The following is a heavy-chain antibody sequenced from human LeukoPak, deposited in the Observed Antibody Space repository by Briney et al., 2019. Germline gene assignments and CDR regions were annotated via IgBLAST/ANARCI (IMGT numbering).Heavy chain of an antibody. CDR3: ASTALRWAYFDY. J-gene: IGHJ4*02. V-gene: IGHV4-59*01. CDR2: IYYSGST. D-gene: IGHD4-23*01. CDR1: GASISSYY. Sequence: SKTLSLTCTVSGASISSYYWSWIRQPPGKGLEWIGYIYYSGSTNYNPSLKSRVTISVDTSKNQFSLKLSSVTAADTAVYYCASTALRWAYFDYWGQGTLVTVSS.